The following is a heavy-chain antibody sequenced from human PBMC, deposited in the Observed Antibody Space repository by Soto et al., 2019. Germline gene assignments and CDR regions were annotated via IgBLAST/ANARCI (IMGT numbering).Heavy chain of an antibody. Sequence: GASVKVSCKASGYTFTSHGISWVRQAPGQGLEWMGGIIAIIGTANYAQKFQGRVTITADESTSTAYMELSSLRSEDTAVYYCAREFWSGYSYDAFDIWGQGTMVTVSS. CDR2: IIAIIGTA. J-gene: IGHJ3*02. D-gene: IGHD3-3*01. V-gene: IGHV1-69*13. CDR1: GYTFTSHG. CDR3: AREFWSGYSYDAFDI.